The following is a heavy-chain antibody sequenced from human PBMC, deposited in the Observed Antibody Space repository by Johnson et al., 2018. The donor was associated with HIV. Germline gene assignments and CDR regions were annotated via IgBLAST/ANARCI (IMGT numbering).Heavy chain of an antibody. CDR1: GFTFSSYA. Sequence: VQLVESGGGLIQPGGSLRLSCAASGFTFSSYAMHWVRQAPGKGLEWVSAISGSGGSTYYADSVKGRFTISRDNSKNTLYLQMNSLRAEDTAVYYCAKDRSRLGAFDIWGQGTMVTVSS. CDR2: ISGSGGST. V-gene: IGHV3-23*04. J-gene: IGHJ3*02. D-gene: IGHD2-15*01. CDR3: AKDRSRLGAFDI.